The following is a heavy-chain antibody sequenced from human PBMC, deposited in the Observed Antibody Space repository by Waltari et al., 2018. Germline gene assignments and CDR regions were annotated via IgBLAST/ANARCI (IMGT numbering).Heavy chain of an antibody. CDR1: GFTFSSYA. CDR2: IYSGGST. Sequence: EVQLLESGGGLVQPGGSLRLSCAASGFTFSSYAMRWVRQAPGKGLEWVSVIYSGGSTYYADSVKGRFTISRDNSKNTLYLQMNSLRAEDTAVYYCAKDWANGVCYNWGQGTLVTVSS. J-gene: IGHJ4*02. D-gene: IGHD2-8*01. V-gene: IGHV3-23*03. CDR3: AKDWANGVCYN.